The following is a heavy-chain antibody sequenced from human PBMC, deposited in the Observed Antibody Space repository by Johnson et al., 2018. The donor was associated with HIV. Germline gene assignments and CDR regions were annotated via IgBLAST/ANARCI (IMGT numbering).Heavy chain of an antibody. V-gene: IGHV3-20*04. CDR3: ARDWVIGDAFDI. Sequence: EVQLVESGGGVVRPGGSLRLSCAASGFTFDDYGVSWVRQAPGKGLEWVSGINWNGGNPIYYADSVKGRFTISRDNAKNSLYLQMNSLRAEDTAVYYCARDWVIGDAFDIWGQGTKVTVSS. D-gene: IGHD2-21*01. CDR1: GFTFDDYG. CDR2: INWNGGNPI. J-gene: IGHJ3*02.